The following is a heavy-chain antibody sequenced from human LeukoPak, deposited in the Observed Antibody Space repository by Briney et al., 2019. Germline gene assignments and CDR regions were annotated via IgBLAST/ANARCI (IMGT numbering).Heavy chain of an antibody. CDR2: IFHTGST. J-gene: IGHJ4*02. CDR3: ARDMGVVPAANDY. Sequence: SETLSLTCTVSGDSISSGNYWGWIRQPPGKGLEWIGSIFHTGSTYFNLSLKSRVTISVDTSKNQFSLKLSSVTAADTAVYYCARDMGVVPAANDYWGQGTLVTVSS. CDR1: GDSISSGNY. V-gene: IGHV4-38-2*02. D-gene: IGHD2-2*01.